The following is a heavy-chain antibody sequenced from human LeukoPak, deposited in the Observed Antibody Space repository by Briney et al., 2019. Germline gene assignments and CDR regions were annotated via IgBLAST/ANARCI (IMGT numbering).Heavy chain of an antibody. Sequence: SETLSLTCTVSGGSISSTTYYWGWIRQPPGKGLEWIGSIYYSGSTYYNPSLKSRVTISVDTSKNQFSLKLSSVTAADTAVYYCARAPRVGLNIRGGFDYWGQGTLVTVSS. CDR1: GGSISSTTYY. D-gene: IGHD3-10*01. CDR3: ARAPRVGLNIRGGFDY. J-gene: IGHJ4*02. V-gene: IGHV4-39*07. CDR2: IYYSGST.